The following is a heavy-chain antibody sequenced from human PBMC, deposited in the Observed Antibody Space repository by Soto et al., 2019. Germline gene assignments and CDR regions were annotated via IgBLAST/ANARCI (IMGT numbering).Heavy chain of an antibody. CDR3: ARERGAASDTRYYYYGIDV. J-gene: IGHJ6*02. D-gene: IGHD3-10*01. V-gene: IGHV3-21*01. Sequence: EVQLVESGGGLVKPGGSLRLSCAASGFIFDIYSMTWVRQAPGKGLEWVSSISSSSSYIYYADSVKGLFTISRDKAENSLYLQMSSLRADDTAVYYGARERGAASDTRYYYYGIDVWGQGTTVTVSS. CDR1: GFIFDIYS. CDR2: ISSSSSYI.